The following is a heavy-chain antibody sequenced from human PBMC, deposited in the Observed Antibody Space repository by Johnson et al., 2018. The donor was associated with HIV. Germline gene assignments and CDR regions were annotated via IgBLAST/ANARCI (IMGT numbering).Heavy chain of an antibody. CDR1: GFTFSSYA. CDR2: ISYDGSNK. J-gene: IGHJ3*02. CDR3: ARDWGLYSSGWYVDAFDI. D-gene: IGHD6-19*01. V-gene: IGHV3-30-3*01. Sequence: QVQLVESGGGVVRPGGSLRVSCAASGFTFSSYAMHWVRQAPGKGLEWVAVISYDGSNKYYADSVKGRFTISRDNSKNTLYLQMNSLRAEDTAVYYCARDWGLYSSGWYVDAFDIWGQGTMVTVSS.